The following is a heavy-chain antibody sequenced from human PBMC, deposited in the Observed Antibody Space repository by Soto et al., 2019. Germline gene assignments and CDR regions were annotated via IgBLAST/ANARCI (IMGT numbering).Heavy chain of an antibody. D-gene: IGHD2-15*01. J-gene: IGHJ4*02. V-gene: IGHV4-30-4*01. CDR3: AREVVAHWGFFDY. CDR2: IYYSGST. Sequence: SETLSLTCTVSGGSISSGDYYWSWIRQPPGKGLEWIGYIYYSGSTYYNPSLKSRVTISVDTSKNQFSLKLSSVTAADTAVYYCAREVVAHWGFFDYWGQGTLVTVSS. CDR1: GGSISSGDYY.